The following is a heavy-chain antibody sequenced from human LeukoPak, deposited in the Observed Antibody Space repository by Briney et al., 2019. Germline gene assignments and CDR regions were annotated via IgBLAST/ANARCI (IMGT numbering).Heavy chain of an antibody. J-gene: IGHJ3*01. Sequence: PGRSLRLSCAASGFTFSSYVMHWVRQAPGKGLEWVAIISYDGSNEYYADSVKGRFTISRDNSKNTLYLQMNSLRDEDTALYYCAIHGGGTIRIEAFDVWGQGTMVTISS. V-gene: IGHV3-30*04. CDR3: AIHGGGTIRIEAFDV. CDR1: GFTFSSYV. D-gene: IGHD3-3*01. CDR2: ISYDGSNE.